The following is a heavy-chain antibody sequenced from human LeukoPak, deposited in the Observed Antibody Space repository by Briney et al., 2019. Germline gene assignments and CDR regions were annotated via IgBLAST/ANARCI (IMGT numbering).Heavy chain of an antibody. CDR2: ISGSSRTI. D-gene: IGHD6-13*01. J-gene: IGHJ4*02. V-gene: IGHV3-48*01. CDR1: GFTFSSYS. Sequence: GGSLRLSCAASGFTFSSYSMNWVRQAPGKGLECVSYISGSSRTIYYADSVKGRFTISRDNAKNSLFLQMNSLRAEDTAVYYCAREGLAIAAAGPYFDYWGQGTLVTVSS. CDR3: AREGLAIAAAGPYFDY.